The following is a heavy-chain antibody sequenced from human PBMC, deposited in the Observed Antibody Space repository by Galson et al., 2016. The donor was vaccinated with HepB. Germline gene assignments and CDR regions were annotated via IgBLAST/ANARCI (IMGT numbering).Heavy chain of an antibody. CDR1: GLTVSTNY. CDR2: IKRGGST. V-gene: IGHV3-53*01. CDR3: ARDNSAFVGYCISTNCYGGGWFDP. Sequence: SLRLSCAASGLTVSTNYMSWVRQAPGKGLEWVSLIKRGGSTTYADSVKGRFTISRVDSKNMVYLQMNSLRADDTAVYYCARDNSAFVGYCISTNCYGGGWFDPWGQGTLVTVSS. D-gene: IGHD2-2*01. J-gene: IGHJ5*02.